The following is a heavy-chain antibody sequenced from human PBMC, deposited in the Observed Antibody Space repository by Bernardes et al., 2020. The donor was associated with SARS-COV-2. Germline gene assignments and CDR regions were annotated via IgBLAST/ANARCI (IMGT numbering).Heavy chain of an antibody. V-gene: IGHV4-59*01. Sequence: SETLSLTCTVSGGSICSYYWSWIRQPPGKGLEWIGYIYYLGTTNYNPSLKSRVTISVDRSQNQFSLNLSSVTPADTAVYYCARDLSQLVRRGFGRWGRGTLVTV. CDR2: IYYLGTT. CDR1: GGSICSYY. CDR3: ARDLSQLVRRGFGR. J-gene: IGHJ2*01. D-gene: IGHD6-13*01.